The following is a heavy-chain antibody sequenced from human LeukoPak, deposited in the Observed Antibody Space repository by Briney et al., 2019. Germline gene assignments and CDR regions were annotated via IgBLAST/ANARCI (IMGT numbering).Heavy chain of an antibody. CDR2: INPNSGGT. Sequence: ASVKVSCKASGYTFTSYDINWVRQAPGQGLEWMGWINPNSGGTNYAQKFQGRVTMTRDTSISTAYMELSRLRSDDTAVYYCARGGSGRDYYYYYMDVWGKGTTVTVSS. J-gene: IGHJ6*03. CDR3: ARGGSGRDYYYYYMDV. V-gene: IGHV1-2*02. D-gene: IGHD3-10*01. CDR1: GYTFTSYD.